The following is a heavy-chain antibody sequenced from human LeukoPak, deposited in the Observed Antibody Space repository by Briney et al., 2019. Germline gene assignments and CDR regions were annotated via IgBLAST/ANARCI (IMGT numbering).Heavy chain of an antibody. J-gene: IGHJ5*02. Sequence: SVKVSCKASGGTFSSYTISWVRQAPGQGLEWMGRIIPILGIANYAQKFQGRVTITADRSTSTAYMELSSLRSEDTAVYYCARDRRFDFWSGYSMPVSPPALGGQYNWFDPWGRGTLVTVSS. D-gene: IGHD3-3*01. CDR3: ARDRRFDFWSGYSMPVSPPALGGQYNWFDP. CDR2: IIPILGIA. V-gene: IGHV1-69*04. CDR1: GGTFSSYT.